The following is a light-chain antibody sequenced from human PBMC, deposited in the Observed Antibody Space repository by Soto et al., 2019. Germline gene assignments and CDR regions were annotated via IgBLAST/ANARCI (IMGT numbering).Light chain of an antibody. CDR3: QQFKSSPGT. Sequence: EIGLTQSPGTLSLSPGERAALSCRASQSVRSDYLAWYQQKPGQAPRLLIYGTSIRAAGIPDRFSGSGSGTDFTLTISSLEPEDFAVYYCQQFKSSPGTFGQGTKVEIK. CDR2: GTS. J-gene: IGKJ1*01. CDR1: QSVRSDY. V-gene: IGKV3-20*01.